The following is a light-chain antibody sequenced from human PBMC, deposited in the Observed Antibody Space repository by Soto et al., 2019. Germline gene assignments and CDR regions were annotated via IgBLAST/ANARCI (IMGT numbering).Light chain of an antibody. CDR3: SSYTSSSTVV. V-gene: IGLV2-14*01. J-gene: IGLJ2*01. CDR1: SSDAGGYNY. CDR2: EVS. Sequence: QSVLTQPASVSGSPGQSLIISCTGTSSDAGGYNYVPWYPQHPGKAPKLIIYEVSNRPSGVSNRSSGSKSGNTASLTNSGLQAEDEADYYCSSYTSSSTVVFGGGTKLTVL.